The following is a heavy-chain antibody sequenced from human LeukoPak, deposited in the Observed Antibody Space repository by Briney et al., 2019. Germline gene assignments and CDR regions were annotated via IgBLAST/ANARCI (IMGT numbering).Heavy chain of an antibody. CDR2: INPNSGGT. CDR3: ARGILYYYDRSGYYGVDY. V-gene: IGHV1-2*06. Sequence: GASVKVSCKASGYTFTGYYMHWVRQAPGQGLEWMGRINPNSGGTNYAQEFQGRVTMTRDTSISTAYMELSRLRSDDTAVYYCARGILYYYDRSGYYGVDYWGQGTLVTVSS. J-gene: IGHJ4*02. D-gene: IGHD3-22*01. CDR1: GYTFTGYY.